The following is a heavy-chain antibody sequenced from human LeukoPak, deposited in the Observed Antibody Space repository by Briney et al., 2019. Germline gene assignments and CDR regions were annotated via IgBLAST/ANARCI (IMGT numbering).Heavy chain of an antibody. CDR2: ISAYNGNT. CDR1: GYTFTSYG. V-gene: IGHV1-18*01. Sequence: ASVKVSCKASGYTFTSYGISWVRQAPGQGLEWMGWISAYNGNTNYAQKLQGGVTMTTDTSTSTAYMELRSLRSDDTAVYYCARSGHYDSSGYYSRWGQGTLVTVSS. J-gene: IGHJ4*02. D-gene: IGHD3-22*01. CDR3: ARSGHYDSSGYYSR.